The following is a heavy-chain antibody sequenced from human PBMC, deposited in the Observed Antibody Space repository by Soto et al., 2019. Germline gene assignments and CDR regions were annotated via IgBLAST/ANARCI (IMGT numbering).Heavy chain of an antibody. CDR1: GGTFSSYA. D-gene: IGHD6-19*01. CDR3: ARDEPIFGSSGWSPPYYYYYGMDV. Sequence: QVQLVQSGAEVKKPGSSVKVSCKASGGTFSSYAISWVRQAPGQGLEWMGGIIPIFGTANYAQKFQGRVTITADESTSTAYMELSSLRSEDTAVYYCARDEPIFGSSGWSPPYYYYYGMDVWGQGTTVTVSS. CDR2: IIPIFGTA. V-gene: IGHV1-69*12. J-gene: IGHJ6*02.